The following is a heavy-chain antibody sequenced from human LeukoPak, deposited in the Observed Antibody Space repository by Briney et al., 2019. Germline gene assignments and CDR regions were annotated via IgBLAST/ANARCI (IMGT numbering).Heavy chain of an antibody. V-gene: IGHV4-4*07. Sequence: PSETLSLTCTVSGASISSYYWTWIRQPAGKGLEWIGRIYTSGSTNYNPSLKSRVTMSVDTSKNQFSLKLSSVTAADTAVYYCARPRADSSSSRGFDYWGQGTLVTVSS. CDR1: GASISSYY. CDR2: IYTSGST. D-gene: IGHD2-2*01. CDR3: ARPRADSSSSRGFDY. J-gene: IGHJ4*02.